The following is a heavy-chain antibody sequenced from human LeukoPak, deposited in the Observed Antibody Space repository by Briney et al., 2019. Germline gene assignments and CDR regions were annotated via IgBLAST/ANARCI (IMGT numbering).Heavy chain of an antibody. CDR3: AREIGAAAGTDY. J-gene: IGHJ4*02. Sequence: GGSLRLSRAASGFTFSSYSMNWVRQAPGKGLEWVSSISSSSSYIYYADSVKGRFTISRDNAKNSLYLQMNSLRAEDTAVYYCAREIGAAAGTDYWGQGTLVTVSS. V-gene: IGHV3-21*01. CDR1: GFTFSSYS. D-gene: IGHD6-13*01. CDR2: ISSSSSYI.